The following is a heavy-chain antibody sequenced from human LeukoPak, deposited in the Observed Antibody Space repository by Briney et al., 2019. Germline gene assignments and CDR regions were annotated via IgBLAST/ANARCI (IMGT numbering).Heavy chain of an antibody. D-gene: IGHD3-10*01. CDR1: GFTFSSYG. CDR3: ARDFLTTMVRGVNYGMDV. J-gene: IGHJ6*02. Sequence: GGSLRLSCAASGFTFSSYGMHWVRQAPGKGLEWVAVIWYDGSNKYYADSVKGRFTISRDNSKNTLYLQMNSLRAEDTAVYYCARDFLTTMVRGVNYGMDVWGQGPTVTVSS. V-gene: IGHV3-33*01. CDR2: IWYDGSNK.